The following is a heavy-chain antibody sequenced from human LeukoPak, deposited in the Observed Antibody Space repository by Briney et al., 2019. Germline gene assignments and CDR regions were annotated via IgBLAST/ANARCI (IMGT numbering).Heavy chain of an antibody. CDR1: GFTFSSYW. CDR2: INSDGSST. Sequence: GGSLRLSCAASGFTFSSYWMHWVRQAPGKGLVWVSRINSDGSSTSYADSVKGRFSISRDNAKNTLYLQMNSLRAEDTAVYYCARGKTPAVTTPFDHWGQGTLVTVSS. D-gene: IGHD4-17*01. V-gene: IGHV3-74*01. J-gene: IGHJ4*02. CDR3: ARGKTPAVTTPFDH.